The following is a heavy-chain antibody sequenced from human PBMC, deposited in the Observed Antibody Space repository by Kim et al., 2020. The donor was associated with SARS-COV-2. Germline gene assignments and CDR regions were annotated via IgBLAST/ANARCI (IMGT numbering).Heavy chain of an antibody. CDR2: ISGSGGST. CDR1: GFTFSSYA. D-gene: IGHD5-18*01. V-gene: IGHV3-23*01. J-gene: IGHJ6*02. Sequence: GGSLRLSCAASGFTFSSYAMSWVRQAPGKGLEWVSAISGSGGSTYYADSVKGRFTISRDNSKNTLYLQMNSLRAEDTAVYYCSKGITPRDTAMVRYYYGMDVWGQGTTVTVSS. CDR3: SKGITPRDTAMVRYYYGMDV.